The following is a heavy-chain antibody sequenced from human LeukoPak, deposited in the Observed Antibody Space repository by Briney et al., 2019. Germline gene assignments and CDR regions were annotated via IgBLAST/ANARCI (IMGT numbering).Heavy chain of an antibody. V-gene: IGHV1-8*01. CDR2: MNPNSGNT. CDR3: ARVVSGGWSDS. J-gene: IGHJ5*01. CDR1: GYTFTSND. D-gene: IGHD2-15*01. Sequence: ASVKVSCKASGYTFTSNDINWVRQATGQGLEWMGWMNPNSGNTGYAQKFQGRVTMTRSTSVSTAYMGLSSLGSEDTAVYYCARVVSGGWSDSWGQGTLVTVSS.